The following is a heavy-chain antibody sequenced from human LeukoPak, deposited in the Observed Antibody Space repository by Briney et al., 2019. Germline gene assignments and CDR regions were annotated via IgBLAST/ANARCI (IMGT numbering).Heavy chain of an antibody. D-gene: IGHD1-1*01. CDR3: ARGFQLRPSDAFDI. Sequence: PSETLSLTCTVSSASITSSPYFWGWIRQSPGKGLEWIGSISYSGTTYYNPSLKSRVTISVDTSKNQFSLKLSSVTAADTAVYYCARGFQLRPSDAFDIWGQGTMVTVSS. J-gene: IGHJ3*02. CDR1: SASITSSPYF. CDR2: ISYSGTT. V-gene: IGHV4-39*01.